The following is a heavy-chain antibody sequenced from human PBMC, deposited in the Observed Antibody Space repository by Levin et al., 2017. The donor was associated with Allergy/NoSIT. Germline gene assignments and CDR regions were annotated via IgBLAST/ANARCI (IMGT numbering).Heavy chain of an antibody. CDR2: INHSGST. Sequence: ESLKISCAVYGGSFSGYYWSWIRQPPGKGLEWIGEINHSGSTNYNPSLKSRVTISVDTSKNQFSLKLSSVTAADTAVYYCARRLRASGSYYTVLGAFDIWGQGTMVTVSS. V-gene: IGHV4-34*01. CDR3: ARRLRASGSYYTVLGAFDI. J-gene: IGHJ3*02. CDR1: GGSFSGYY. D-gene: IGHD3-10*01.